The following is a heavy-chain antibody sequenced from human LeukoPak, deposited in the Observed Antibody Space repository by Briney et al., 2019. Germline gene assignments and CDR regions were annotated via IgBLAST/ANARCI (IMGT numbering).Heavy chain of an antibody. Sequence: GGSLRLSCVASGFTFDDYGMHWVRQAPGKGLEWVSGISWNGGIIDYADSVKGRFTISRDNAKNSLYLQMNSLRAEDTAVYYCAKVFDGDPTFDYWGQGTLVTVSS. J-gene: IGHJ4*02. CDR2: ISWNGGII. CDR3: AKVFDGDPTFDY. V-gene: IGHV3-9*01. D-gene: IGHD4-17*01. CDR1: GFTFDDYG.